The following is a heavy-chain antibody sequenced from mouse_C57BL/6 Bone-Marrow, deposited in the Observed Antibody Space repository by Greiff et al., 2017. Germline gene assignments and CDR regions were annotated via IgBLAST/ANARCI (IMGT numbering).Heavy chain of an antibody. J-gene: IGHJ1*03. CDR2: FYPGSGSI. V-gene: IGHV1-62-2*01. Sequence: QVQLQQSGAELVKPGASVKLSCKASGYTFTEYTIHWVKQRSGQGLEWIGWFYPGSGSIKYNEKFKGKATLTADKSSSTAYMQLSSLTSEDSAVYFCARRFGNYVWNWYFDVWGTGTTVTVSS. CDR3: ARRFGNYVWNWYFDV. D-gene: IGHD2-1*01. CDR1: GYTFTEYT.